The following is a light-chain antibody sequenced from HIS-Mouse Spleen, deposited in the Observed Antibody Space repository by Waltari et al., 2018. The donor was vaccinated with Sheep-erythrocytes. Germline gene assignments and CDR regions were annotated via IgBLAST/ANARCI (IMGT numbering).Light chain of an antibody. V-gene: IGLV3-10*01. CDR1: ALPKQY. CDR3: YSTDSSGNHRV. CDR2: EDS. J-gene: IGLJ1*01. Sequence: SYELTQPPSVSVSPGQTARITCSGDALPKQYAYWVQQKSGQAPVLVIYEDSKRPSGMTERFSGSSSGTMATLTISGAQVEDEADYYCYSTDSSGNHRVFGTGTKVTVL.